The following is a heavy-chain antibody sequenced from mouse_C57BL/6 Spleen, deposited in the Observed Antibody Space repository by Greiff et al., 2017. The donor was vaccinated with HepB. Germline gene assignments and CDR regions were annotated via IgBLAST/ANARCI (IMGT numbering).Heavy chain of an antibody. D-gene: IGHD3-2*02. Sequence: VQLQQPGAELVRPGSSVKLSCKASGYTFTSYWMHWVKQRPIQGLEWIGNIDPSDSETHYNQKFKDKATLTVDKSSSTAYMPLSSLTSEDSAVYYCARQTAQATDFDYWGQGTTLTVSS. V-gene: IGHV1-52*01. CDR3: ARQTAQATDFDY. CDR1: GYTFTSYW. J-gene: IGHJ2*01. CDR2: IDPSDSET.